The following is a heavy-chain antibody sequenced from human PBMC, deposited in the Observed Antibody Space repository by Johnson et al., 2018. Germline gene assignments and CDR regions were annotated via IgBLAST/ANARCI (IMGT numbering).Heavy chain of an antibody. CDR3: ARSYCTNGLCDAFDI. J-gene: IGHJ3*02. Sequence: QVQLVQSGGGVVQPGRSXRLSCAASGFTFSSYAMHWVRQAPGKGLEWVAVIWYDGSNKYYADSVKGRFTISRDNSKNTLYLQMNSLRAEDTAVYSCARSYCTNGLCDAFDIWGQGTMVTVSS. D-gene: IGHD2-8*01. V-gene: IGHV3-33*01. CDR1: GFTFSSYA. CDR2: IWYDGSNK.